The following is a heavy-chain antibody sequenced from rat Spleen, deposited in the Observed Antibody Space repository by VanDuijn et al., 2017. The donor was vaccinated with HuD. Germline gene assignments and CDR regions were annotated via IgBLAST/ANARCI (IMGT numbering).Heavy chain of an antibody. CDR2: IWNDGST. CDR1: GFSLTSYG. CDR3: ARDPVLXXY. D-gene: IGHD1-4*01. Sequence: QVQLRESGPGLVQPSETLSLTCTVSGFSLTSYGVNWVRQPPGKGLEWMGTIWNDGSTDYNSALKSRLSISRDTSKSQVFLKINSLQTEXTAIXLCARDPVLXXYWGQGVMVTVSS. J-gene: IGHJ2*01. V-gene: IGHV2-70*01.